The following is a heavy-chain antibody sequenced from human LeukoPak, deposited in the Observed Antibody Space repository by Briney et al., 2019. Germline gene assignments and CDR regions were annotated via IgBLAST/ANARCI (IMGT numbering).Heavy chain of an antibody. D-gene: IGHD5-12*01. CDR1: GLTFSSYA. CDR2: ISGSGGST. CDR3: AKVRTYSGYDPDAFDI. V-gene: IGHV3-23*01. Sequence: GGSLRLSCAASGLTFSSYAMHWVRQAPGKGLEWVSAISGSGGSTYYADSVKGRFTISRDNSKNTLYLQMNSLRAEDTAVYYCAKVRTYSGYDPDAFDIWGQGTMLTVSS. J-gene: IGHJ3*02.